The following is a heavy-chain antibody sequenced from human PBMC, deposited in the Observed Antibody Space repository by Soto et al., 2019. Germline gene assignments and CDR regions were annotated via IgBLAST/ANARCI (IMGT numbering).Heavy chain of an antibody. D-gene: IGHD1-1*01. CDR3: AKDLLMTTGTFGFADYYDMDV. J-gene: IGHJ6*02. CDR1: GFTFSSYG. Sequence: QVQLVESGGGVVQPGRSLRLSCAASGFTFSSYGMHWVRKAPGKGLEWVAVISYDGSNKYYADSVKGRFTISRDNSKNTLYLQMSSLRAEDTAVYYCAKDLLMTTGTFGFADYYDMDVWGQGTTVTVSS. CDR2: ISYDGSNK. V-gene: IGHV3-30*18.